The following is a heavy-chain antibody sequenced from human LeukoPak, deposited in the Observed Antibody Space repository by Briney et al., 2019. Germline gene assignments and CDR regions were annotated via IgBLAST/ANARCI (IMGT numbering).Heavy chain of an antibody. D-gene: IGHD3-9*01. V-gene: IGHV3-30*04. Sequence: GGSLRLSCAASGFTFSSYAMHWVRQAPGKGLEWVAVISYDGSNKYYADSVKGRFTISRDNSKNTLYLQMNSLRAEDTAVYYCARDRTALRYFDWLLYWGQGALVTVSS. J-gene: IGHJ4*02. CDR1: GFTFSSYA. CDR2: ISYDGSNK. CDR3: ARDRTALRYFDWLLY.